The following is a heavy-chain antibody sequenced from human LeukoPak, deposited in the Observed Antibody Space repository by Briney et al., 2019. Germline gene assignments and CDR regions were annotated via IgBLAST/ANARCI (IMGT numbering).Heavy chain of an antibody. CDR1: GFTVSNNY. CDR3: SRDRHCIGSTCYGL. CDR2: IYSGCST. Sequence: PGGSLRLSCAASGFTVSNNYMRWVRQASAKGLEWGSLIYSGCSTYYADSMKGRFIISRDNSKNTLYLQMNSLSVEDTAVYYCSRDRHCIGSTCYGLWGQGTRVTVSS. J-gene: IGHJ4*02. D-gene: IGHD2-2*01. V-gene: IGHV3-66*01.